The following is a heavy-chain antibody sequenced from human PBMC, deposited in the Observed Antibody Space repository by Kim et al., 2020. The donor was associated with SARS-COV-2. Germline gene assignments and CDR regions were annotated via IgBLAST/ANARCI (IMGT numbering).Heavy chain of an antibody. CDR3: ARDPYSFSDDSSGFDY. J-gene: IGHJ4*02. D-gene: IGHD3-22*01. Sequence: GGSLRLSCAASGFTFSSYAMHWVRQAPGKGLEWVAVISYDGSNKYYADSVKGRFTISRDNSKNTLYLQMNSLRAEDTAVYYCARDPYSFSDDSSGFDYWGQGTLVTVSS. CDR2: ISYDGSNK. V-gene: IGHV3-30*04. CDR1: GFTFSSYA.